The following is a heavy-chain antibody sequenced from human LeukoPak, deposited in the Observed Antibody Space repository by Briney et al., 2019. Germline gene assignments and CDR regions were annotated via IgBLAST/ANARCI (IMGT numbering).Heavy chain of an antibody. CDR3: AKGHTTLALG. D-gene: IGHD2/OR15-2a*01. CDR1: GFTVSSNY. Sequence: GGSLRLSCAASGFTVSSNYMTWVRQPPGKGLEWVASINPDGSEKYYVDFVKGRFTISRDNAKDSLYLQMDSLRVEDTAVYFCAKGHTTLALGGGQGTLVTVSS. J-gene: IGHJ4*02. CDR2: INPDGSEK. V-gene: IGHV3-7*01.